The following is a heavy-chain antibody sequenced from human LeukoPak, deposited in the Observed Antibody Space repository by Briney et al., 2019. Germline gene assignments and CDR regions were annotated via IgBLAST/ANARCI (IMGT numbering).Heavy chain of an antibody. Sequence: PGGSLTLSCEASGFTFNNYAMSWVRQAPPKGLEWVATISGVGANTYYPDFVKGRFTISRDNSENTVYLQMKYLRAEDTAMYFCAKDGGGWLSTGWYYFDYWSQGTLVTVSS. CDR1: GFTFNNYA. D-gene: IGHD6-19*01. CDR3: AKDGGGWLSTGWYYFDY. CDR2: ISGVGANT. J-gene: IGHJ4*02. V-gene: IGHV3-23*01.